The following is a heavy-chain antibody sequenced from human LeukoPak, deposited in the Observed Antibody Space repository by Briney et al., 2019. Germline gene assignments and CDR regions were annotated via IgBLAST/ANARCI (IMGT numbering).Heavy chain of an antibody. D-gene: IGHD3-10*01. J-gene: IGHJ4*02. CDR1: GGSISTNTYY. CDR3: ARVTYNGYQHFDY. CDR2: IHHRGTT. V-gene: IGHV4-39*07. Sequence: SETLSLTCIVSGGSISTNTYYWGWIRLPPGKGLEWIGEIHHRGTTYYNPSLRSRVTISVDTSKNQFSLRLTSVTAADTAVYYCARVTYNGYQHFDYWGQGTLLTVSS.